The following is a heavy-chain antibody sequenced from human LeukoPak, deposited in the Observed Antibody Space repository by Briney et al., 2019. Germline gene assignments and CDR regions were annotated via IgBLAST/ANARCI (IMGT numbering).Heavy chain of an antibody. J-gene: IGHJ4*02. V-gene: IGHV4-34*01. CDR3: ARGQRVRPGGKGRVLRPFDY. Sequence: SETLSLTCAVYGGSFSGYYWSWIRQPPGKGLEWIGEINHSGSTNYNPSLKSRVTISVDTSKNQFSLKLSSVTAADTAVYYCARGQRVRPGGKGRVLRPFDYWGQGTLVTVSS. CDR1: GGSFSGYY. CDR2: INHSGST. D-gene: IGHD3-16*01.